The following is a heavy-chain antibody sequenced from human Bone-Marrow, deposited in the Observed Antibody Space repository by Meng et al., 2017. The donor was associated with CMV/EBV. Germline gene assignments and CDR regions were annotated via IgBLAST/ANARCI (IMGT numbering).Heavy chain of an antibody. D-gene: IGHD6-19*01. CDR3: GKDASPSGWYEEY. Sequence: GGSLRLSCAASGFTVSSNYMSWVRQAAGKGLEWVSVIYSGGSTFYADSVKGRFTISRDNSKNTLYLQMNSLRAEDTAVYYCGKDASPSGWYEEYWGQGTLVTVSS. V-gene: IGHV3-53*01. CDR1: GFTVSSNY. CDR2: IYSGGST. J-gene: IGHJ4*02.